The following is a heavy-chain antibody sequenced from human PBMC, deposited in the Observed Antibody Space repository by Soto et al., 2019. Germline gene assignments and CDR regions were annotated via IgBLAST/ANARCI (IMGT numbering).Heavy chain of an antibody. Sequence: SETLSLTCEVSGVSVSNRTHYWTWIRQPPGKGLEWIGFLYYGGTNYNPSLKSRLTIALDTSKNQISLNLSSVTAADTAVYYCVRQRIAAAQYYFDYWVQGRLVTVSS. V-gene: IGHV4-61*01. CDR1: GVSVSNRTHY. CDR3: VRQRIAAAQYYFDY. CDR2: LYYGGT. J-gene: IGHJ4*02. D-gene: IGHD6-13*01.